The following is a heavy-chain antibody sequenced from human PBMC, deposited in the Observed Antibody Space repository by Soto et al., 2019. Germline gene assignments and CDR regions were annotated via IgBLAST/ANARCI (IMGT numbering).Heavy chain of an antibody. Sequence: EVHLLESGGGLVQPGESLRLSCAAYAFTFNNIPMGWVRQAPGKGLKYVSSINENGDSTFYADSVKGRFTISRDNSKSTLHLQMNSLRADDTAVYYCVKRNCGNCPWSSWGQGTLVTVSS. CDR3: VKRNCGNCPWSS. D-gene: IGHD2-21*01. J-gene: IGHJ4*02. CDR2: INENGDST. CDR1: AFTFNNIP. V-gene: IGHV3-23*01.